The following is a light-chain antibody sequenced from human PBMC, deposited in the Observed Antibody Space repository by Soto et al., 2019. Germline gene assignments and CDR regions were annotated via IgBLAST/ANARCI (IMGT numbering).Light chain of an antibody. J-gene: IGKJ2*01. V-gene: IGKV3-15*01. CDR3: QQYNNWPPYT. Sequence: IVMTQSPATLSVSPGERATLSCRASQRVSSNLAWYQQKPGQAPRLLIHGATTRATGIPARFSGSGSGTEFTLTVSSLQSEDFAVYYCQQYNNWPPYTFGQGTKLEIK. CDR1: QRVSSN. CDR2: GAT.